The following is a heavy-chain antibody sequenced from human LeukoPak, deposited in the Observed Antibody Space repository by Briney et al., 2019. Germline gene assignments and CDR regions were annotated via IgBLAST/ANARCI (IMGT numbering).Heavy chain of an antibody. CDR3: ARAPRTGAWDMITFGGAIVHGDAFDF. D-gene: IGHD3-16*02. CDR1: GGSLISTTYY. Sequence: PSETLSLTCTVSGGSLISTTYYWGWIRQPPGKGLEWIGSIYYSGSTYYNPSLKSRVTVSVDMSKNQFSLQLSSVTAADTAVYYRARAPRTGAWDMITFGGAIVHGDAFDFWGQGTMVTVSS. V-gene: IGHV4-39*07. J-gene: IGHJ3*01. CDR2: IYYSGST.